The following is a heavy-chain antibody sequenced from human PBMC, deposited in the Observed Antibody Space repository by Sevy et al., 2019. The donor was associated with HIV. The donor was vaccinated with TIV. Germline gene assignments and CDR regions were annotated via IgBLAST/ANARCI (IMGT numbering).Heavy chain of an antibody. CDR3: TTAVSSGYYFKGDAFDI. J-gene: IGHJ3*02. CDR2: IKRKTDGGTT. Sequence: GGSLRLSCAASGFTFSNAWMSWVRQAPGKGLEWVGRIKRKTDGGTTDYAAPVKGRFTISRDDSKNTLYLQMNSLKTEDTAVYYCTTAVSSGYYFKGDAFDIWGQWTMVTVSS. CDR1: GFTFSNAW. V-gene: IGHV3-15*01. D-gene: IGHD3-22*01.